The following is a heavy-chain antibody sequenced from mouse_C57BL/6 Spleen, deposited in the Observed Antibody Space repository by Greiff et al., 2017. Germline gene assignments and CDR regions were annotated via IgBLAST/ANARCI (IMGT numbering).Heavy chain of an antibody. CDR1: GFTFSSYA. CDR3: ARENGLDYDPYFDY. D-gene: IGHD2-4*01. CDR2: ISDGGSYT. V-gene: IGHV5-4*01. J-gene: IGHJ2*01. Sequence: DVKLVESGGGLVKPGGSLKLSCAASGFTFSSYAMSWVRQTPEKRLEWVATISDGGSYTYYPDNVKGRFTISRDNAKNNLYLQMSHLKSEDTAMYYCARENGLDYDPYFDYWGQGTTLTVSS.